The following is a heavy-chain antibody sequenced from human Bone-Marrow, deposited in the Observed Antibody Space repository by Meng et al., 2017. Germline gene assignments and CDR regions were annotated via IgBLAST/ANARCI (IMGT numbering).Heavy chain of an antibody. V-gene: IGHV3-9*01. CDR1: GFTFDDYA. CDR3: AKDMKSSGWYGDAFDI. J-gene: IGHJ3*02. Sequence: SLKISCAASGFTFDDYAMHWVRQAPGKGLEWVSGISWNSGSIGYADSVKGRFTISRDNAKNSLYLQMNSLRAEDTALYYCAKDMKSSGWYGDAFDIWGQGTMVIVSS. D-gene: IGHD6-19*01. CDR2: ISWNSGSI.